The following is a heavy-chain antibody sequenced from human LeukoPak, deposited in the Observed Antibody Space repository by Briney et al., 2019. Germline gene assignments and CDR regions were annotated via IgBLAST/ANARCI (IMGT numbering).Heavy chain of an antibody. Sequence: SETLSLTCAVSGGSISSSNWWSWVRQPPGKGLEWIGEIYHSGSTNYNPSLKSRVTISVDKSKNQFSLKLSSVTAADTAVYYCARAGSSSSWYGGTQDYWGQGTLVTVPS. CDR3: ARAGSSSSWYGGTQDY. V-gene: IGHV4-4*02. CDR2: IYHSGST. CDR1: GGSISSSNW. D-gene: IGHD6-13*01. J-gene: IGHJ4*02.